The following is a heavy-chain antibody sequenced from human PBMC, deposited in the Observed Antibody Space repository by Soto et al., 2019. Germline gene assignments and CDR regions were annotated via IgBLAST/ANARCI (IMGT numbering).Heavy chain of an antibody. CDR3: ARDRIDTMVRGVRNWFDP. CDR2: IYTSGST. D-gene: IGHD3-10*01. CDR1: GGSISSYY. J-gene: IGHJ5*02. Sequence: TLSLTCTVSGGSISSYYWSWIRQPAGKGLEWIGRIYTSGSTNYNPSLKSRVTMSVDTSKNQFSLKLSSVTAADTAVYYCARDRIDTMVRGVRNWFDPWGQGTLVTVSS. V-gene: IGHV4-4*07.